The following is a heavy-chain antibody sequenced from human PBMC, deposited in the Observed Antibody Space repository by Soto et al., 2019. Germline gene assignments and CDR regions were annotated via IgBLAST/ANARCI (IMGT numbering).Heavy chain of an antibody. Sequence: EVQLVESGGGLVQPGGSLRLSCAASGFTFSSYCMSWVRQAPGKGLEWVANIKQDGSEKYYVDSVKGRFTISRDNAKNPLYLQMNSLRAEDTAVYYCAGEADSCYYYMDVWGKGTTVTVSS. CDR1: GFTFSSYC. CDR2: IKQDGSEK. V-gene: IGHV3-7*01. CDR3: AGEADSCYYYMDV. D-gene: IGHD2-15*01. J-gene: IGHJ6*03.